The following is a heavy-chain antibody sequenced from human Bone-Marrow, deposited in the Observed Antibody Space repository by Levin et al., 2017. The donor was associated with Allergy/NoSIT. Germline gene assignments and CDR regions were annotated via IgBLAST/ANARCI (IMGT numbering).Heavy chain of an antibody. CDR3: ATYRGNSNAFHI. D-gene: IGHD4-23*01. CDR2: IYPGDSDT. V-gene: IGHV5-51*01. J-gene: IGHJ3*02. CDR1: GYSFSNSW. Sequence: PQASVKVSCKGSGYSFSNSWIGWVRQMPGKGLEWMGIIYPGDSDTIYSPSFQGQVTISADKSISTAYLQWSSLKASDTAMYYCATYRGNSNAFHIWGQGTMVTVSS.